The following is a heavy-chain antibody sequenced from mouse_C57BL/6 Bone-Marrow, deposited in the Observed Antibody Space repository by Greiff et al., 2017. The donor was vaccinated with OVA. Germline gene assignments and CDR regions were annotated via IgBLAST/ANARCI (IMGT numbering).Heavy chain of an antibody. J-gene: IGHJ1*03. CDR1: GYTFTDYE. D-gene: IGHD1-1*01. V-gene: IGHV1-15*01. CDR3: TDYYGSRWYFDV. Sequence: QVQLQQSGAELVRPGASVTLSCKASGYTFTDYEMHWVKQTPVHGLEWIGAIDPETGGTAYNQKFKGKAILTADKSSSTAYMELRSLTSEDSAVYYCTDYYGSRWYFDVWGTGTTVTVSS. CDR2: IDPETGGT.